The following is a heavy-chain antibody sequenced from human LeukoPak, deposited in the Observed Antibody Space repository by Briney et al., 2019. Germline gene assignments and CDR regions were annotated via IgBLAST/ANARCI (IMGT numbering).Heavy chain of an antibody. CDR1: GGSISSSSYY. Sequence: SETLSLTCTISGGSISSSSYYWGWIRQPPGKGLEWIGSIYYSGSTYYNPSLKSRVTISVDTSKNQFSLKLSSVTAADTAVYYCARVGRGDYGDYTAGYWGQGTLVTVSS. V-gene: IGHV4-39*07. CDR2: IYYSGST. D-gene: IGHD4-17*01. J-gene: IGHJ4*02. CDR3: ARVGRGDYGDYTAGY.